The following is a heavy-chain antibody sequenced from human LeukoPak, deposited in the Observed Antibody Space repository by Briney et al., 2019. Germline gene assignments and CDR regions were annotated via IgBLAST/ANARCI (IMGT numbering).Heavy chain of an antibody. D-gene: IGHD2-21*02. V-gene: IGHV1-2*02. J-gene: IGHJ4*02. CDR3: ARDFRAYCGGDCYSLGY. CDR1: GYTFTGYY. CDR2: IDPNSGGT. Sequence: ASVKVSCKTSGYTFTGYYMHWVRQAPGQGLEWMGWIDPNSGGTNYAQRFQGRVTMTRDTSISTVYMELSSLRSEDTAVYYCARDFRAYCGGDCYSLGYWGQGTLVTVSS.